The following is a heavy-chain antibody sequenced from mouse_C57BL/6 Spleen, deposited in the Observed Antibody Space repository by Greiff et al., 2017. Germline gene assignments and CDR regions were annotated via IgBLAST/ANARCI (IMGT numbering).Heavy chain of an antibody. CDR1: GFTFSSYA. J-gene: IGHJ1*03. CDR2: ISDGGSYT. D-gene: IGHD1-1*01. Sequence: EVMLVESGGGLVKPGGSLKLSCAASGFTFSSYAMSWVRQTPEKRLEWVATISDGGSYTYYPVNVKGRFTITRDNAKNNLYLQMSHLKSEDKAMYYCAREELLRRYFDVWGTGTTVTVSS. CDR3: AREELLRRYFDV. V-gene: IGHV5-4*01.